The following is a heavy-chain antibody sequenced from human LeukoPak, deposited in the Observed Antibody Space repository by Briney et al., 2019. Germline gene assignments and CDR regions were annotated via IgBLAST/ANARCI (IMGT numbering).Heavy chain of an antibody. J-gene: IGHJ5*02. Sequence: GSSVKVSCKASGCTFSSYAISWVRLAPGPGLEWMGVVIPNFGTANYAQKSQGRVTITADKSTSTAYMKLSSLGAEDTAVYYCAREGAQGHSSGWYTYNWFDPWGQGTLVTVSS. CDR1: GCTFSSYA. CDR2: VIPNFGTA. CDR3: AREGAQGHSSGWYTYNWFDP. D-gene: IGHD6-19*01. V-gene: IGHV1-69*06.